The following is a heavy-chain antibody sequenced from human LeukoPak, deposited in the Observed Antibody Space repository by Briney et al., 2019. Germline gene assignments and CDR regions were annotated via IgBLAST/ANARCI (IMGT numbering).Heavy chain of an antibody. CDR3: SRVGGDDSTGHYSVDY. Sequence: SSENLSLTCAVSGYSITSTYWWGWIRQTPGRGLEWIGSLHHSGSTSYSPSLKSRVTISVETSKNQFSLRLSSVTAADTAVYYCSRVGGDDSTGHYSVDYWGQGTLVTVSS. CDR2: LHHSGST. J-gene: IGHJ4*02. V-gene: IGHV4-38-2*01. D-gene: IGHD3-22*01. CDR1: GYSITSTYW.